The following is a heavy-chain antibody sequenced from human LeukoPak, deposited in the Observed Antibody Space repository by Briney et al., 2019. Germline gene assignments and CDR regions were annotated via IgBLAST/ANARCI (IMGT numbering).Heavy chain of an antibody. J-gene: IGHJ4*02. CDR2: ISYDGSNK. Sequence: GRSLRLSCAASGFTFSSYAMHWVRQAPGKGLEWVAVISYDGSNKYYADSVKGRFTISRDNSKNTLYLQMNSLRAEDTALYYCAKDRGDSGYDRFDYWGQGTLVTVSS. D-gene: IGHD5-12*01. V-gene: IGHV3-30*01. CDR3: AKDRGDSGYDRFDY. CDR1: GFTFSSYA.